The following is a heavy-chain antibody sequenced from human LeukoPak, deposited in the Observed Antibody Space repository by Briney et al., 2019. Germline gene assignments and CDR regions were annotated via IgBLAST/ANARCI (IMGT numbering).Heavy chain of an antibody. Sequence: GSLRLSCAASGFTVSSNYMSWVRQAPGKGLEWVSVIYSGGSTYYADSVKGRFTISRDNSKNTLYLQMNSLRAEDTAVYYCARGRQQQLGWFDPWGQGTLVTVSS. D-gene: IGHD6-13*01. J-gene: IGHJ5*02. V-gene: IGHV3-53*01. CDR2: IYSGGST. CDR3: ARGRQQQLGWFDP. CDR1: GFTVSSNY.